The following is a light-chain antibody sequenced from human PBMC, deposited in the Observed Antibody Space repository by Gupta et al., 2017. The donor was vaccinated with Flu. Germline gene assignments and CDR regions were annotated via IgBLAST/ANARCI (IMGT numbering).Light chain of an antibody. CDR3: QAWDSDTGV. CDR1: KLGDKY. V-gene: IGLV3-1*01. Sequence: PGQTATISCSGDKLGDKYVSWYQQKPGQSPVLVIYEDIKRPSEIPERLSGSTSGNTATLTIIGTQTIDEAAYYCQAWDSDTGVFGGGTKLIVL. CDR2: EDI. J-gene: IGLJ2*01.